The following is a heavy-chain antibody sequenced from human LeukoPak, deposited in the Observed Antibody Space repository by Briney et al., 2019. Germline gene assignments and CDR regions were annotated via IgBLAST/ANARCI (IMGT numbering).Heavy chain of an antibody. D-gene: IGHD2-15*01. CDR2: IRSKTNSYAT. CDR1: GFTFSGSA. CDR3: TRLGDPYKGGSEDY. Sequence: GGSLRLSCAASGFTFSGSAMHWVRQASGKGLEWVGRIRSKTNSYATAYAASVKGRFTISRDDSKNAAYLQMNSLKTEDTAVYYCTRLGDPYKGGSEDYWGQGTLVTVSS. J-gene: IGHJ4*02. V-gene: IGHV3-73*01.